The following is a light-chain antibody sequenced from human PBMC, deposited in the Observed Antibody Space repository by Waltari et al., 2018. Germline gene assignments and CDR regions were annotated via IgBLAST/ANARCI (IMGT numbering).Light chain of an antibody. V-gene: IGLV8-61*01. Sequence: QTVVTQEPAFSVSPGGTLTLTCALTSGSVSTSDYPSWYQQTPGQAPRTLIYSTNIRSSGVPDRFSGSIIGNKAALTITGAQADDESDYYCVLYGGNGIWVFGGGTRLTVL. J-gene: IGLJ3*02. CDR1: SGSVSTSDY. CDR2: STN. CDR3: VLYGGNGIWV.